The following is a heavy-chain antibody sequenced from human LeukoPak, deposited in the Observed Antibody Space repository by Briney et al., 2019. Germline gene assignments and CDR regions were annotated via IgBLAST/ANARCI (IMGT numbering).Heavy chain of an antibody. CDR1: GFAFGVHA. CDR3: AKDWTPHNRVYDCLDA. V-gene: IGHV3-23*01. CDR2: IGSGADL. J-gene: IGHJ5*02. Sequence: GGSLRLSCVGSGFAFGVHAMSWFRQAPGKGPEWVATIGSGADLFYAESVKGRFTISRDDPRNTVWLQMNSLRAEDTALYYCAKDWTPHNRVYDCLDAWGQGTQVTVSS. D-gene: IGHD3-16*01.